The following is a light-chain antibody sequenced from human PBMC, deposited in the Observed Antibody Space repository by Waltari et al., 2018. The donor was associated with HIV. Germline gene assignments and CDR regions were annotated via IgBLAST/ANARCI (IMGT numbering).Light chain of an antibody. CDR1: HSLGSW. J-gene: IGKJ1*01. Sequence: DIQMTQFTSFVSASVGDRVTISCRASHSLGSWLTWYQQKPGKAPQLLIYATSNLGSRVPSRFSGSGSETNFTLTINSLQTEDFATYFCQQANSFPWTFGQGTKLELK. CDR2: ATS. V-gene: IGKV1-12*01. CDR3: QQANSFPWT.